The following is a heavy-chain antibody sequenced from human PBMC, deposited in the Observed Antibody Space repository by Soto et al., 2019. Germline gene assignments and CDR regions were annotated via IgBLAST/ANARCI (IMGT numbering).Heavy chain of an antibody. V-gene: IGHV1-3*01. CDR2: INAGNGNT. CDR1: GYTFTSYA. Sequence: ASVKVSCKASGYTFTSYAMHWVRQAPGQRLEWMGWINAGNGNTKYSQKFQGRVTITRDTSASTAYMELSSLRSEDTAVYYCARASIRTTVVNACDYWGQGTLVTVSS. J-gene: IGHJ4*02. D-gene: IGHD4-17*01. CDR3: ARASIRTTVVNACDY.